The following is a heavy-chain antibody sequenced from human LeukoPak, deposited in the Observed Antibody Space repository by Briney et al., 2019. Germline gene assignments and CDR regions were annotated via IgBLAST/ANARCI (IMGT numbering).Heavy chain of an antibody. CDR3: ARGSDILTGYLFRFDY. CDR1: GFTFSSYG. Sequence: GGSLRLSCAASGFTFSSYGMHWVRQAPGKGLEWVAFIRYDGSNKYYADSVKGRFTISRDNAKNSLYLQMNSLRAEDTAVYYCARGSDILTGYLFRFDYWGQGTLVTVSS. V-gene: IGHV3-30*02. D-gene: IGHD3-9*01. J-gene: IGHJ4*02. CDR2: IRYDGSNK.